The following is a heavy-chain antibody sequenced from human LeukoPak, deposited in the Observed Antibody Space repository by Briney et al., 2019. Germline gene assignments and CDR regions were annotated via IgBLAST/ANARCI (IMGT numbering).Heavy chain of an antibody. J-gene: IGHJ4*02. Sequence: GGSLRLSCAASGFTFSTFAMIWVRQPPGKGLEWVSSIFPSGGEIHYADSVRGRFTISRDNAKNSLYLQINSLRAEDTAVYYCARGGYYDSSGLDIDYWGQGTLVTVSS. CDR3: ARGGYYDSSGLDIDY. CDR2: IFPSGGEI. D-gene: IGHD3-22*01. CDR1: GFTFSTFA. V-gene: IGHV3-21*06.